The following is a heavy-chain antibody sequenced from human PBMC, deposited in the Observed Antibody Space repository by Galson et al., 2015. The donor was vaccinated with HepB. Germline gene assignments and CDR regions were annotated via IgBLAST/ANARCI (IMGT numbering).Heavy chain of an antibody. Sequence: PALVKPTQTLTLPCTFSGFSLSTGGVAVGWIRQPPGTALEWLGIIYWNDEKRYSPSLKSRLTITKDTSKNQVVLIMTNIDPVYTGTYYCAHSRKLGMNFDYWGQGTLVTVSS. CDR2: IYWNDEK. D-gene: IGHD7-27*01. J-gene: IGHJ4*02. CDR3: AHSRKLGMNFDY. V-gene: IGHV2-5*01. CDR1: GFSLSTGGVA.